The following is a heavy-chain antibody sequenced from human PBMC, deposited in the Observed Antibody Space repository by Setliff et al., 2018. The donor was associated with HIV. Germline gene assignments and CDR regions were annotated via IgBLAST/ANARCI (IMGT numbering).Heavy chain of an antibody. Sequence: PGGSLRLSCAASGFTFSTYSMNWVRQAPGKGLEWVSYISGTSGTMYYADSVKGRFAVSRDNSKNTLYLQMNSLRAEDTAVYYCAGQWGPYYMDVWGKGTTVTVSS. CDR1: GFTFSTYS. CDR2: ISGTSGTM. V-gene: IGHV3-48*01. J-gene: IGHJ6*03. CDR3: AGQWGPYYMDV. D-gene: IGHD3-16*01.